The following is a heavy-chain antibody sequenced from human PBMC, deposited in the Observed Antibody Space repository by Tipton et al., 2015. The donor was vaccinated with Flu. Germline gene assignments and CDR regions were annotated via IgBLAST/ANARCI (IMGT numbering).Heavy chain of an antibody. J-gene: IGHJ4*02. Sequence: SLRLSCAASKFTIGTYAMTWVRQAPGKGLEWVSSITGSGTGNFALYADSVKGRFTISRDDFENTLYLQMNSLRAEDTAVYYCARDWGDSGSLLDYWGQGTLVTVSS. CDR2: ITGSGTGNFA. CDR1: KFTIGTYA. D-gene: IGHD3-10*01. CDR3: ARDWGDSGSLLDY. V-gene: IGHV3-23*01.